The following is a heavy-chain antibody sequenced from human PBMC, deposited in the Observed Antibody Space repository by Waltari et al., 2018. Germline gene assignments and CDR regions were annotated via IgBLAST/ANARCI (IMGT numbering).Heavy chain of an antibody. V-gene: IGHV3-66*02. CDR2: IYSGGST. CDR3: ARDRSSSWYKRHDAFDI. Sequence: EVQLVESGGGLVQPGGSLSLSCAASGFTVSSNYMSWVRQAHGKGLEWVSVIYSGGSTYYADSVKGRFTISRDNSKNTLYLQMNSLRAEDTAVYYCARDRSSSWYKRHDAFDIWGQGTMVTVSS. J-gene: IGHJ3*02. D-gene: IGHD6-13*01. CDR1: GFTVSSNY.